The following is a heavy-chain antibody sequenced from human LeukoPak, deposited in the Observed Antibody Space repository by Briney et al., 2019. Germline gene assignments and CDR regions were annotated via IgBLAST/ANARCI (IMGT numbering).Heavy chain of an antibody. D-gene: IGHD3-10*01. J-gene: IGHJ4*02. CDR3: ARASYGSGSWGYYYFDY. V-gene: IGHV3-23*01. CDR2: ISGSGGST. CDR1: GFTFSSYA. Sequence: QPGGSLRLSCAASGFTFSSYAMSWVRQAPGKGLEWVSAISGSGGSTYYADSVKGRFTISRDNSKNTLYLQMNSLRAEDTAVYYCARASYGSGSWGYYYFDYWGQGTLVTVSS.